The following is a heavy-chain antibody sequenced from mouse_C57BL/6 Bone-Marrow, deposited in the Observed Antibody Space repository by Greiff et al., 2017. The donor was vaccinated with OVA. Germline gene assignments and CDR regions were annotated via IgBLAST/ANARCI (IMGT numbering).Heavy chain of an antibody. D-gene: IGHD4-1*01. V-gene: IGHV5-17*01. Sequence: DVMLVESGGGLVKPGGSLKLSCAASGFTFSDYGMHWVRQAPEKGLEWVAYISSGSSTIYYADTVKGRFTISRDNAKNTLFLQMTSLRSEDTAMYYCARRDWDDYFDYWGQGTTLTVSS. CDR1: GFTFSDYG. CDR3: ARRDWDDYFDY. J-gene: IGHJ2*01. CDR2: ISSGSSTI.